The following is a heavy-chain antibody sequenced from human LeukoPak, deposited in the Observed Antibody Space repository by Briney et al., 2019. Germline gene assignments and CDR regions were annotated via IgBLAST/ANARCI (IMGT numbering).Heavy chain of an antibody. CDR1: GYTFTSYY. CDR2: INPSGGST. CDR3: AREVAGTRVAYYVDY. J-gene: IGHJ4*02. D-gene: IGHD6-19*01. Sequence: ASVKVSCKASGYTFTSYYMHWVRQAPLQGREWMGIINPSGGSTSSAQKFQGRVPMTRDTSTSTVYMELSSLRSEDTAVYYCAREVAGTRVAYYVDYWGQGTLVTVSS. V-gene: IGHV1-46*03.